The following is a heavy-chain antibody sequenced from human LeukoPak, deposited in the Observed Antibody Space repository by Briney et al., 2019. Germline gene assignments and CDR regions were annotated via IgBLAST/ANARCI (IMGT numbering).Heavy chain of an antibody. D-gene: IGHD2-15*01. V-gene: IGHV3-7*01. CDR2: IRQDGSEK. Sequence: PGGSLRLSCAASGFTFSRYWMSWVRQAPGKGLEWVANIRQDGSEKHYLDSVKGRITISRDNAKNSLYLQMNSLRAEDTAVYYCAKDGLAAAASGYYYMDVWGKGTTVTVSS. CDR3: AKDGLAAAASGYYYMDV. CDR1: GFTFSRYW. J-gene: IGHJ6*03.